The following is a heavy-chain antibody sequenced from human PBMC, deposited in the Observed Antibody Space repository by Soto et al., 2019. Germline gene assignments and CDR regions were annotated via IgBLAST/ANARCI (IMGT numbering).Heavy chain of an antibody. D-gene: IGHD4-4*01. J-gene: IGHJ6*02. CDR1: GFTFSSYG. CDR2: ISYDGSNK. CDR3: AKALHAYYYYGMDV. Sequence: PGGSLRLSCAASGFTFSSYGMHWVRQAPGKGLEWVAVISYDGSNKYYADSVKGRFTISRDNSKNTLYLQMNSLRAEDTAVYYCAKALHAYYYYGMDVWGQGTTVTVSS. V-gene: IGHV3-30*18.